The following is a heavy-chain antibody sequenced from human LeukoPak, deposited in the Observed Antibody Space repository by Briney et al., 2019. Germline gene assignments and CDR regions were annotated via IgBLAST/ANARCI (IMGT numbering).Heavy chain of an antibody. D-gene: IGHD2-2*01. V-gene: IGHV4-38-2*02. J-gene: IGHJ4*02. CDR3: ARGYCTSTSCYFDS. CDR2: IYHSGST. Sequence: PSETLSLTCTVSGGSISSGYYWGWIRQPPGKGLEWIGSIYHSGSTYYNSSLKSRVTISVDTSKNQFSLKLSSVTAADTAVYYCARGYCTSTSCYFDSWGQGTLVTVSS. CDR1: GGSISSGYY.